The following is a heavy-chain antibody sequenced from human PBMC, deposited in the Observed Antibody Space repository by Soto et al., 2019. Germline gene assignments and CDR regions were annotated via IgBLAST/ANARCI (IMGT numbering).Heavy chain of an antibody. Sequence: QVQLQESGPGLVKPSETLSLHCSVSGGSISNSDSYWSWIRQHPGKGLEWFGYIYHSGSTYYNPSHKSRVTMSIDTSKNQFSLKLTSVTAADTAVYFCARGRHYDISTGLNWFDPWGQGTLVTVSS. CDR3: ARGRHYDISTGLNWFDP. V-gene: IGHV4-31*03. CDR2: IYHSGST. CDR1: GGSISNSDSY. J-gene: IGHJ5*02. D-gene: IGHD3-9*01.